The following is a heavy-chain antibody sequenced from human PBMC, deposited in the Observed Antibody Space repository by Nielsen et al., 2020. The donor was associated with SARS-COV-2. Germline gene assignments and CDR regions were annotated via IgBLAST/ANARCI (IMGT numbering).Heavy chain of an antibody. V-gene: IGHV1-69*13. CDR2: IIPIFGTA. CDR1: GGTFTSYA. Sequence: SVKVSCKASGGTFTSYAISWVRQAPGQGLEWMGGIIPIFGTANYAQKFRGRVTITADESTSTAYMELTSLRSEDTAVYYCARASGVRLGNGVRDPMYYFDYWGQGTLVTVSS. CDR3: ARASGVRLGNGVRDPMYYFDY. D-gene: IGHD3-10*01. J-gene: IGHJ4*02.